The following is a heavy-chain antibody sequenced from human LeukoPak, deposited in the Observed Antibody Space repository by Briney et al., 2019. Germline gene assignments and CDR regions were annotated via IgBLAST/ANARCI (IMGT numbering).Heavy chain of an antibody. V-gene: IGHV4-31*03. CDR2: IYYSGST. D-gene: IGHD2-2*01. Sequence: SETLSLTCTVSGGSISSGGYYWSWIRQHPGKGLEWVGYIYYSGSTYYNPSLKSRVTISVDTSKNQFSLKLSSVTAADTAVYYCARANIVVVPAAPSYFDYWGQGTLVTVSS. CDR1: GGSISSGGYY. CDR3: ARANIVVVPAAPSYFDY. J-gene: IGHJ4*02.